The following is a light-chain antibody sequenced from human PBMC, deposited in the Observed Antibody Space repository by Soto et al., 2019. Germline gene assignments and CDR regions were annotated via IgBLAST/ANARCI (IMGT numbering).Light chain of an antibody. V-gene: IGLV1-40*01. J-gene: IGLJ3*02. CDR3: QSYDNSLCGSWV. Sequence: QSVLTQPPSVSGAPGQRVTISCTGSSSNIGAGFDVHWYHQIAGTAPKLLIYGNSNRPSGVPDRFSGSKSGTSASLAINGLRAEDEAHYYCQSYDNSLCGSWVFGGGTKLTVL. CDR1: SSNIGAGFD. CDR2: GNS.